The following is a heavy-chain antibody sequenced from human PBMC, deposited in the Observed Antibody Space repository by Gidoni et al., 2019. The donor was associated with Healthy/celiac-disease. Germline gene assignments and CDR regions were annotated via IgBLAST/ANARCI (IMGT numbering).Heavy chain of an antibody. D-gene: IGHD6-13*01. CDR1: GGSISSYY. CDR3: AASIAAANFAFDY. V-gene: IGHV4-59*01. J-gene: IGHJ4*02. CDR2: IYYSGST. Sequence: QVQLQESGPGLVKPSETLSRTCTVSGGSISSYYWSWIRQPPGKGLEWIGYIYYSGSTNYHPSLKSRVTISVDTSKNQFSLKLSSLTAAATAVYCCAASIAAANFAFDYWGQGTLVTVSS.